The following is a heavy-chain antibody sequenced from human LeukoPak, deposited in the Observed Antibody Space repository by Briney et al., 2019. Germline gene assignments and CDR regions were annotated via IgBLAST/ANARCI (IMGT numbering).Heavy chain of an antibody. CDR2: IYPGDSDT. Sequence: GESLKISCKGSGYSFTSYWIGWVRQMPGKGLEWMGIIYPGDSDTRYSPSFQGQVTISADKSISTACLQWSSLKASDTAMYYCARGRAVAGPAPDFDYWGQGTLVTVSS. J-gene: IGHJ4*02. D-gene: IGHD6-19*01. CDR3: ARGRAVAGPAPDFDY. V-gene: IGHV5-51*01. CDR1: GYSFTSYW.